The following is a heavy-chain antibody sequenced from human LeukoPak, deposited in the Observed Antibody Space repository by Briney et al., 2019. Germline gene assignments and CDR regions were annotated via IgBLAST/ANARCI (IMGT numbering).Heavy chain of an antibody. CDR1: GGSISSSSYY. CDR3: ARSSGWRTFDY. Sequence: SETLSLTCTVSGGSISSSSYYWGWIRQPPGKGLEWIGSIYYSGSTYYNPSLKSRVTISVDRSKNQFSLKLSSVTAADTAVYYCARSSGWRTFDYWGQGTLVTVSS. V-gene: IGHV4-39*07. D-gene: IGHD1-1*01. J-gene: IGHJ4*02. CDR2: IYYSGST.